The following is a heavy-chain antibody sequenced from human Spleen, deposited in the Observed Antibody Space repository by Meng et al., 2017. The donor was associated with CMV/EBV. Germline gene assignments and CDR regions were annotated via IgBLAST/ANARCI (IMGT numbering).Heavy chain of an antibody. CDR2: IKSKTAGGTT. CDR3: TTMVAVAGTYGFDI. D-gene: IGHD6-19*01. Sequence: GGSLRLSCAASGFTFSNAWMSWVRQVPGKGLEWVGRIKSKTAGGTTDYAAPVKGRFTISRDDSKNTLYLQMNSLKTEDTAVYYCTTMVAVAGTYGFDIWGQGTMVTVSS. V-gene: IGHV3-15*01. CDR1: GFTFSNAW. J-gene: IGHJ3*02.